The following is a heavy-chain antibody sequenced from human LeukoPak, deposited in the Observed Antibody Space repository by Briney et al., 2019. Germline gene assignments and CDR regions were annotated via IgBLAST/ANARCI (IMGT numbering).Heavy chain of an antibody. J-gene: IGHJ5*02. D-gene: IGHD4-11*01. CDR2: ISGSGGAT. Sequence: GGSLRLSCAASGFTFSSYAMSWVRQAPGKGLEWVSAISGSGGATYYADSVKGRFTISRDNAKNSLYLQMNSLRAEDTAVYYCARVLPYDYINRFDRWGQGTLVTVSS. CDR3: ARVLPYDYINRFDR. CDR1: GFTFSSYA. V-gene: IGHV3-23*01.